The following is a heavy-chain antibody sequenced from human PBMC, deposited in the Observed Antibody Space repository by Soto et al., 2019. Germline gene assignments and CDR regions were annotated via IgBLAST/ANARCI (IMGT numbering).Heavy chain of an antibody. V-gene: IGHV3-21*01. CDR3: ARENLVLSIVPPNDY. CDR2: ISSSSSYI. Sequence: GGSLRLSCAASGFTFSSYSMNWVRQAPGKGLEWVSSISSSSSYIYYADSVKGRFTISRDNAKNSLYLQMNSLRAEDTAVYYCARENLVLSIVPPNDYWGQGTLVTVSS. D-gene: IGHD6-6*01. CDR1: GFTFSSYS. J-gene: IGHJ4*02.